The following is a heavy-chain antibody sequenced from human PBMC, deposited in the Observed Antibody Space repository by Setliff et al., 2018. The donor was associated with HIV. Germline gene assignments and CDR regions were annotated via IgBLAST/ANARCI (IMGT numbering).Heavy chain of an antibody. Sequence: SETLSLTCTVSGDSIKSANYFWTWIRQHPGKGLAWIGNIFNNGNTNYNPSLRSRADIVRDTSKNQFSLRLSSVSAADTAGYYCARGGQSQLGVFIPDSNRFDPWGQGTLVTVSS. CDR3: ARGGQSQLGVFIPDSNRFDP. CDR2: IFNNGNT. V-gene: IGHV4-31*03. CDR1: GDSIKSANYF. J-gene: IGHJ5*02. D-gene: IGHD3-3*01.